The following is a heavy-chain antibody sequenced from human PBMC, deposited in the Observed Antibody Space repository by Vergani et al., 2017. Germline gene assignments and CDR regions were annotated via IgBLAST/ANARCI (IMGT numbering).Heavy chain of an antibody. V-gene: IGHV3-21*04. CDR3: AKGLGTVEH. CDR2: ISSTSSYI. CDR1: GFTFSSYS. J-gene: IGHJ4*02. Sequence: EVQLVESGGGLVKPGGSLRLSCAASGFTFSSYSMNWVRQAPGKGLEWVSSISSTSSYIYYADSAKGRFTISRDNAKNSLYLQMNSLRAEDTAVYYCAKGLGTVEHWGQGTLVTVSS. D-gene: IGHD4-11*01.